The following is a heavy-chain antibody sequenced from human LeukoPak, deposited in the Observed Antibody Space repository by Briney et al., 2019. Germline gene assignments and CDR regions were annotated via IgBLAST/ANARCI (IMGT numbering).Heavy chain of an antibody. CDR2: INSDGTTT. V-gene: IGHV3-74*01. D-gene: IGHD5-18*01. CDR3: ARDPHGYWWFDP. J-gene: IGHJ5*02. CDR1: GFTFSNYW. Sequence: RSLRLSCAASGFTFSNYWMHWVRQAPGKGLVWVSRINSDGTTTTYADSVKGRFTISRDNAKNTLYLQMNSLRVEDTAVYYCARDPHGYWWFDPWGQGTLVTVSS.